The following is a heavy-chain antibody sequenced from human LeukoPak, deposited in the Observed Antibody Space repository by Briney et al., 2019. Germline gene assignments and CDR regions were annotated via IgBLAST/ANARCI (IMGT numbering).Heavy chain of an antibody. J-gene: IGHJ4*02. CDR1: GGSISSGDYY. CDR2: IYYSGTT. V-gene: IGHV4-30-4*01. CDR3: DRIYDSSGDD. Sequence: PSETLSLTRTVSGGSISSGDYYWSWIRHPPGKGLEWIGYIYYSGTTYYNPSLKSRVTISVDTSKNQFSLKLSSVTAADTAVYWCDRIYDSSGDDWGKGTLVTVSS. D-gene: IGHD3-22*01.